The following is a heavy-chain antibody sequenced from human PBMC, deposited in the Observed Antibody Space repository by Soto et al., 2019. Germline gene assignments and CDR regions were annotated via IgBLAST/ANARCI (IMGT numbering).Heavy chain of an antibody. CDR2: INPILSMS. CDR3: ASRYGSGYRAVDY. D-gene: IGHD3-10*01. Sequence: QVQLVQSGAEVKRPGSSVKVSCKASGDTFTFYSINWVRQAPGLGLEWMGRINPILSMSNYAQRFQGRVTMTAEKSTSSGYMELSSLRSEDTATYYCASRYGSGYRAVDYWGQGALVTVSS. CDR1: GDTFTFYS. V-gene: IGHV1-69*02. J-gene: IGHJ4*02.